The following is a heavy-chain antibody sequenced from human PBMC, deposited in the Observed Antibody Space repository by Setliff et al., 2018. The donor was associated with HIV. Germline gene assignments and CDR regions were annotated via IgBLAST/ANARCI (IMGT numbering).Heavy chain of an antibody. D-gene: IGHD3-22*01. J-gene: IGHJ4*02. Sequence: PSETLSLICAVYGGSFSGYYWGWIRQPPGKGLEWIASIYHSGSTYYNPSLKSRVIISVDTSKNQFSLKLMSVTAADTAVYYCARQFPYYCDNRGFYYGYFDYRGQGTLVTVSS. CDR2: IYHSGST. CDR1: GGSFSGYY. V-gene: IGHV4-34*01. CDR3: ARQFPYYCDNRGFYYGYFDY.